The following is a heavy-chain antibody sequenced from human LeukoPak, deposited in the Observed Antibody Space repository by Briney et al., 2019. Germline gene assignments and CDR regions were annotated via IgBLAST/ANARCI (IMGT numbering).Heavy chain of an antibody. J-gene: IGHJ4*02. Sequence: PSETLSLTCTVPGGSISSSSYYWGWIRQPPGKGLEWIGSIYYSGSTYYNPSLKSRVTISVDTSKNQFSLKLSSVTAADTAVYYCARAFSSSWIFDYWGQGTLVTVSS. CDR2: IYYSGST. D-gene: IGHD6-13*01. CDR3: ARAFSSSWIFDY. CDR1: GGSISSSSYY. V-gene: IGHV4-39*07.